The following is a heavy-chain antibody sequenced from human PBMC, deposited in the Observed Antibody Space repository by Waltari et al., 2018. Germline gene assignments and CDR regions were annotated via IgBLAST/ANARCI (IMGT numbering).Heavy chain of an antibody. CDR2: IYPGDSDA. J-gene: IGHJ3*02. V-gene: IGHV5-51*03. Sequence: EVQLVQSGVEVKKPGESLKISCQGSGYSFTTYWIGWVRQMPGKGLELIGIIYPGDSDAKYRPSFQGQVTISADKSINTAYLQWSSLKASDTAMYYCARDVARDAFDMWGQGTRVTVSS. D-gene: IGHD5-12*01. CDR3: ARDVARDAFDM. CDR1: GYSFTTYW.